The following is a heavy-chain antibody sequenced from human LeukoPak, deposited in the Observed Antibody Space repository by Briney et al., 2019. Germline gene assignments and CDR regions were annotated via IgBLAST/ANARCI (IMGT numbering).Heavy chain of an antibody. Sequence: GPSVKVSCKASGYTFSSYGISWVRQAPGQGLEWMGWINTYNGNTDYAQEFQGRITMTTATSTSTAYMELRSLRSDDTAVYYCARDSSSRGPDRSWFDPWGQGTLVTVSS. CDR3: ARDSSSRGPDRSWFDP. V-gene: IGHV1-18*01. D-gene: IGHD3-10*01. J-gene: IGHJ5*02. CDR2: INTYNGNT. CDR1: GYTFSSYG.